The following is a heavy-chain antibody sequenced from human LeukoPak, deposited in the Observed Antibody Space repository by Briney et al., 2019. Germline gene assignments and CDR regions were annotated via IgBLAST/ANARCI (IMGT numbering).Heavy chain of an antibody. J-gene: IGHJ4*02. Sequence: SETLSLTCSVSGGPFTEYYWSWIRQPPGKGLEWIGYTYHTGSTNYSPSLKSRVTMSVDASRNQFSLKLVSVTAADTAVYYCARDRGSTGYYYLDSWGRGILVTVSS. CDR3: ARDRGSTGYYYLDS. D-gene: IGHD1-26*01. V-gene: IGHV4-59*01. CDR1: GGPFTEYY. CDR2: TYHTGST.